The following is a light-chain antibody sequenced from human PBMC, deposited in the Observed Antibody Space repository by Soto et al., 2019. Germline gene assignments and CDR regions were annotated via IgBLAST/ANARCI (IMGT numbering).Light chain of an antibody. Sequence: QSALTQPPSASGSPGQSVTISCTGTSSDVGGYDYVSWYQQHPGKAPKLMIYEVSKRPSGVPDRFSGSKSGNTASLTISGLQAEDEADYFCSSYTTSSAHYVFGTVTKVTVL. J-gene: IGLJ1*01. CDR3: SSYTTSSAHYV. CDR2: EVS. V-gene: IGLV2-8*01. CDR1: SSDVGGYDY.